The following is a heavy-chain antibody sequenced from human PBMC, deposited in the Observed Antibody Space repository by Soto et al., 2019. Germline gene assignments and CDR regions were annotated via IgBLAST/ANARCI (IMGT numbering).Heavy chain of an antibody. V-gene: IGHV5-51*01. D-gene: IGHD3-3*01. J-gene: IGHJ3*02. Sequence: PGESLKISCKGSGYSFTSYWIGWVRRMPGKGLEWMGIIYPGDSDTRYSPSFQGQVTISADKSISTAYLQWSSLKASDTAIYYCARQLMTIFGVVTDAFETWGQGTMVTVSS. CDR2: IYPGDSDT. CDR3: ARQLMTIFGVVTDAFET. CDR1: GYSFTSYW.